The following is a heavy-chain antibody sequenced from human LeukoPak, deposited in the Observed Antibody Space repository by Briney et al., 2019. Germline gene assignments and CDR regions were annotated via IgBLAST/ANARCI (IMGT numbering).Heavy chain of an antibody. CDR1: GSSLTRDYF. J-gene: IGHJ4*02. Sequence: SETLSLTCAVSGSSLTRDYFWGWIRQPPGKGLEWIATIYHSWGIYFNPSLKSRVSISLDASKNEFSLRLTSLTAADTAIYYCVRNVTAGCFDYWGPGILVTVSS. CDR2: IYHSWGI. D-gene: IGHD1-1*01. CDR3: VRNVTAGCFDY. V-gene: IGHV4-38-2*01.